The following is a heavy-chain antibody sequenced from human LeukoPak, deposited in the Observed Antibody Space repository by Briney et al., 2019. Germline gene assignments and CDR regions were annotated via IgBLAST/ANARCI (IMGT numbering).Heavy chain of an antibody. CDR2: INPNSGGT. Sequence: GASVKVSCKASGYTFTGYYMRWVRQAPGQGLEWLGWINPNSGGTNYAQKFQGRVTMTRDTSISTAYMELSRLRSDDTAVYYCASGSGSYYNNWFDPWGQGTLVTVSS. CDR3: ASGSGSYYNNWFDP. D-gene: IGHD1-26*01. V-gene: IGHV1-2*02. J-gene: IGHJ5*02. CDR1: GYTFTGYY.